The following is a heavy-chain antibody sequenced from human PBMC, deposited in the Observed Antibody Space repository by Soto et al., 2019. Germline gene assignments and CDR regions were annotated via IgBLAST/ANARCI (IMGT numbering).Heavy chain of an antibody. D-gene: IGHD1-1*01. CDR2: ISYDGSNK. V-gene: IGHV3-30*18. CDR3: AKDLNDNYYYMDV. J-gene: IGHJ6*03. CDR1: GFTFSSYG. Sequence: GGSLRLSCAASGFTFSSYGMHWVRQAPGKGLEWVAVISYDGSNKYYADSVKGRFTISRDNSKNTLYLQMNSLRAEDTAVYYCAKDLNDNYYYMDVWGKGTTVTVSS.